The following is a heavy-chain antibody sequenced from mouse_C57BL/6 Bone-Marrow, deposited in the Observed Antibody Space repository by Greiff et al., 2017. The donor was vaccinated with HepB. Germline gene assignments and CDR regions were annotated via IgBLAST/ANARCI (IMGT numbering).Heavy chain of an antibody. CDR2: IRSKSSNYAT. CDR1: GFTFNTYA. J-gene: IGHJ1*03. Sequence: EVKLVESGGGLVQPKGSLKLSCAASGFTFNTYAMHWVRQAPVKGLEWVARIRSKSSNYATYYADSVKDRFTISRDDSQSMLYLQMNNLKTEDTAMYYCVRGDGYYEDWYFDVWGTGTTVTVSS. CDR3: VRGDGYYEDWYFDV. V-gene: IGHV10-3*01. D-gene: IGHD2-3*01.